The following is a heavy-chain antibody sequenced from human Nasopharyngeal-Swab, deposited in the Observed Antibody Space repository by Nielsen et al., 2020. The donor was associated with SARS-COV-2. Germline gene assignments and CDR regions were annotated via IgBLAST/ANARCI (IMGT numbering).Heavy chain of an antibody. CDR2: IYYSGIT. V-gene: IGHV4-59*13. Sequence: SETLSLTCTVSGGSISSYYWSWIPQPPGKGLEWIGSIYYSGITNYNPSLKSRVTISVDTSKNQFSLKLSSVTAADTAVYYCARENVLRYFDWLLNDAFDIWGQGTMVTVSS. CDR3: ARENVLRYFDWLLNDAFDI. J-gene: IGHJ3*02. CDR1: GGSISSYY. D-gene: IGHD3-9*01.